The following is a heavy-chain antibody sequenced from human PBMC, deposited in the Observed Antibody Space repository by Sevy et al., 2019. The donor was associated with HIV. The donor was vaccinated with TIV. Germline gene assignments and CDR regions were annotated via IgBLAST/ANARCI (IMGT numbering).Heavy chain of an antibody. V-gene: IGHV3-21*01. CDR3: ARGVQTYDAFDI. CDR1: GFTFSTYN. D-gene: IGHD6-6*01. Sequence: GGSLRLSCAASGFTFSTYNMNWVRQAPGKGLEWVSFISGISNYIYYADSVKGRFTISRDNAKTSLYLQMNSLGAEDTAIYYCARGVQTYDAFDIWGQGTMVTVSS. J-gene: IGHJ3*02. CDR2: ISGISNYI.